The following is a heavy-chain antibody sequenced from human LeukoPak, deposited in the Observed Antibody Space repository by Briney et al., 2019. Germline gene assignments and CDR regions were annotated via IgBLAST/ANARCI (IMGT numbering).Heavy chain of an antibody. CDR1: GFTFSNYG. D-gene: IGHD2-15*01. CDR2: INDGGGST. V-gene: IGHV3-23*01. Sequence: GGSLRLSCAASGFTFSNYGMSWVRQAPGKGPEWVSGINDGGGSTFYAESVKGRSTISRDNSKNTLYLQMSRLRAEDTAVYYCVKDGRRSPPCWGQGTLVTVSS. CDR3: VKDGRRSPPC. J-gene: IGHJ4*02.